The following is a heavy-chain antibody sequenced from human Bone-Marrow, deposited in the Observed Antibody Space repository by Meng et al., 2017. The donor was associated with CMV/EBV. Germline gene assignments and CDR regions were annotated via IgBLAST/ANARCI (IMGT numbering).Heavy chain of an antibody. D-gene: IGHD6-13*01. Sequence: QGQLQGPGPGLVKPSDTLALTCAVSGYSISSSNWWGWIRQPPGKGLEWVAVISYDGSNKYYADSVKGRFTISRDNSKNTLYLQMNSLRAEDTAVYYCARDLGQQLGAFQHWGQGTLVTVSS. CDR1: GYSISSSNW. V-gene: IGHV3-30-3*01. J-gene: IGHJ1*01. CDR2: ISYDGSNK. CDR3: ARDLGQQLGAFQH.